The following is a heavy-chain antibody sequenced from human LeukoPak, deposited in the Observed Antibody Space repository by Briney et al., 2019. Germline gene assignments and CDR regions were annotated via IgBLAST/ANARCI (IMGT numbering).Heavy chain of an antibody. CDR2: ISSSSSTI. D-gene: IGHD2-2*01. Sequence: GGSLRLSCAASGFDFSSQWMSWVRQAPGKGLEWVSYISSSSSTIYYADSVKGRFTISRDNAKNSLYLQMNSLRAEDTAVYYCASHQLADFDYWGQGTLVTVSS. CDR3: ASHQLADFDY. CDR1: GFDFSSQW. J-gene: IGHJ4*02. V-gene: IGHV3-48*01.